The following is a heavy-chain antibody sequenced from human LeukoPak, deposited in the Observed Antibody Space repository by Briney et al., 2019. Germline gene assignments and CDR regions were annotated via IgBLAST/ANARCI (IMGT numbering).Heavy chain of an antibody. CDR3: ARGFGGGYYSAFDF. CDR2: INGDGSWT. V-gene: IGHV3-74*01. CDR1: GNYW. Sequence: GGSLRLSCAASGNYWMHWVRQAPGKGLVWVSHINGDGSWTTYADSVKGRFTISKDNAKNTVYLQMNNLRAEDTAAYYCARGFGGGYYSAFDFWGQGTLVTASS. D-gene: IGHD1-26*01. J-gene: IGHJ3*01.